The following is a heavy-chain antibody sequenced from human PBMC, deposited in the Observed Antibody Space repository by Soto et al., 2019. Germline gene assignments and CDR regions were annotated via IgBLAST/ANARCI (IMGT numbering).Heavy chain of an antibody. CDR2: IWYDGSNK. CDR1: GFTFSSYG. D-gene: IGHD6-19*01. J-gene: IGHJ4*02. CDR3: ARDSALNSILFIAVAAYFDY. Sequence: QVQLVESGGGVVQPGRSLRLSCAASGFTFSSYGMHWVRQAPGKGLEWVAVIWYDGSNKYYADSVKGRFTISRDNSKNTLYLQMNSLRAEDTAVYYCARDSALNSILFIAVAAYFDYWGQGTLVTVSS. V-gene: IGHV3-33*01.